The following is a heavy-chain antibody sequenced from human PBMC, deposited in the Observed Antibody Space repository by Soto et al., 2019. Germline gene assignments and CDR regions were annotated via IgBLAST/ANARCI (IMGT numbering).Heavy chain of an antibody. CDR1: GFTVSSNF. CDR3: ARGAVKYYFDY. CDR2: FHSGGST. J-gene: IGHJ4*02. Sequence: GGSLRLSCAASGFTVSSNFMTWVRQAPGKGLEWVSLFHSGGSTYYADSVKGRFTISRDNSKNTLYLQMNSLGAEDTAVYYCARGAVKYYFDYWGQGTLVTVSS. D-gene: IGHD1-26*01. V-gene: IGHV3-53*01.